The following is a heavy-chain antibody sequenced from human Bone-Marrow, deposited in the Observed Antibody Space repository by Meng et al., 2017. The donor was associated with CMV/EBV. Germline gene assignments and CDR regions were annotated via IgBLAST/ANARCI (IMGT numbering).Heavy chain of an antibody. V-gene: IGHV4-39*07. Sequence: SETLSLTCTVSGGPITRGKYYWGWIRQPPGKGLEWIGSIYYSGATYYSSSLESRVTISLDSSNNQFSLNLNSVVADDAAIYYCARCVSAPHSTDWFDPWGQGTLVTVSS. CDR2: IYYSGAT. D-gene: IGHD2-21*01. CDR1: GGPITRGKYY. J-gene: IGHJ5*02. CDR3: ARCVSAPHSTDWFDP.